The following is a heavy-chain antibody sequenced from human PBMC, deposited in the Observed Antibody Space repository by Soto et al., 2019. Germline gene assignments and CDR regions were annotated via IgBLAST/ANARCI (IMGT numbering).Heavy chain of an antibody. D-gene: IGHD3-3*01. J-gene: IGHJ4*02. CDR1: GYTFTSYG. V-gene: IGHV1-18*01. CDR2: ISAYNGNT. Sequence: GASVKVSCKASGYTFTSYGISWVRQAPGQGLEWMGWISAYNGNTNYAQKLQGRVTMTTDTSTSTAYMELRSLRSDDTAVYYCARDRPATYYDFWSGYYQGGFDYWGQGTLVTVSS. CDR3: ARDRPATYYDFWSGYYQGGFDY.